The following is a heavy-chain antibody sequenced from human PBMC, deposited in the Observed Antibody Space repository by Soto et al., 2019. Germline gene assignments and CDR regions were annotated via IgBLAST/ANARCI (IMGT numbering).Heavy chain of an antibody. D-gene: IGHD4-17*01. CDR1: GYTFTSYA. J-gene: IGHJ3*02. CDR2: IDAGNGNT. Sequence: QVQLVQSGAEEKKPGASVKVSCKASGYTFTSYAMHWVRQAPGQRLEWMGWIDAGNGNTKYSQKFQGRVTITRDTAASTAYMELSSLRSEDTAVYYCARETHDYGDYGSAVGAFDIWGQGTMVTVSS. V-gene: IGHV1-3*05. CDR3: ARETHDYGDYGSAVGAFDI.